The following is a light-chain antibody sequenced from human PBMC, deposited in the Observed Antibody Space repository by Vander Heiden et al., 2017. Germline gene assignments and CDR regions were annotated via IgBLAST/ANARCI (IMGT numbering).Light chain of an antibody. V-gene: IGKV1-39*01. CDR1: QSISSY. CDR2: AAS. Sequence: DIQMTQSPSSLSASVGDRVTITCRASQSISSYLNWYQQKPGKAPKLLIYAASSLQSGDPSRFSGSGSGTDFTLTISSLQPEDFATYYCQQSDSTPHTFGQGTKLEIK. J-gene: IGKJ2*01. CDR3: QQSDSTPHT.